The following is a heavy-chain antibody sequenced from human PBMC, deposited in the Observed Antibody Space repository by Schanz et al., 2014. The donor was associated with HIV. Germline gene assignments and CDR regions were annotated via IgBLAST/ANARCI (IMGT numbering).Heavy chain of an antibody. CDR3: ARTAPTKYYYDSSGVRGGFDI. J-gene: IGHJ3*02. V-gene: IGHV3-23*01. Sequence: EVRLLESGGGLVQPGGSLRLSCAVSGFTFYNYAMNWVRQAPGKGLEYVATISGGGRDKYYADSVRGRVTISRDNSKNTLSLQMNSLRAEDTAVYYCARTAPTKYYYDSSGVRGGFDIWGQGTMVTVSS. CDR1: GFTFYNYA. CDR2: ISGGGRDK. D-gene: IGHD3-22*01.